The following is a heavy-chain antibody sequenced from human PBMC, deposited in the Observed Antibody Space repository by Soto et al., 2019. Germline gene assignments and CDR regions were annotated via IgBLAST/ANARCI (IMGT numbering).Heavy chain of an antibody. CDR2: IYHSGST. CDR3: ARRQVLAAQH. Sequence: PSETLSLTCAVSGGSISSGGYSWSWIRQPPGKGLEWIGYIYHSGSTYYNPSLTSRVPISVDRSKNQFSLKLSSVTAAATSVYSCARRQVLAAQHWGQGTLVTVAS. D-gene: IGHD2-15*01. J-gene: IGHJ4*02. V-gene: IGHV4-30-2*01. CDR1: GGSISSGGYS.